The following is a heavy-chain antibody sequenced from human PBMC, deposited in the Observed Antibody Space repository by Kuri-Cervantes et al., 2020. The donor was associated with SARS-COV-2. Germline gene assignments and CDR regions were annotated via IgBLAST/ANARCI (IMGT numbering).Heavy chain of an antibody. V-gene: IGHV1-69*10. J-gene: IGHJ4*02. CDR2: IMPALGMP. CDR3: ASYWVSGSLSLDF. Sequence: SVKVSCKASGYTFTSYYMHWVRQAPGQGLEWMGGIMPALGMPNYAQKFRGRVTISADTSTTTAYLELSGLKSEDTALYYCASYWVSGSLSLDFWGQGTLVTVSS. D-gene: IGHD6-19*01. CDR1: GYTFTSYY.